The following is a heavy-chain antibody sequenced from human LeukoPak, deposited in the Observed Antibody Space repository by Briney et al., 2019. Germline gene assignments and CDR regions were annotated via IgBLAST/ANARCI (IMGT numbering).Heavy chain of an antibody. CDR3: AREGGGVTGAFDI. CDR2: INPSGGST. D-gene: IGHD2-21*02. Sequence: ASVNVSCKASGYTFTSYYMHWVRQAPGQGLEWMGIINPSGGSTSYAQKFQGRVTITADKSTSTAYMELSSLRSEDTAVYYCAREGGGVTGAFDIWGQGTMVTVSS. J-gene: IGHJ3*02. CDR1: GYTFTSYY. V-gene: IGHV1-46*01.